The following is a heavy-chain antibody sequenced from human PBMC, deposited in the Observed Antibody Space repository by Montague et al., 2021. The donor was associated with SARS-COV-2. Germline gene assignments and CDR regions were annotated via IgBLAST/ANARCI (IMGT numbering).Heavy chain of an antibody. Sequence: CAISGDSVSSNTVAWNWFGQSPSRGLEWLGRTYYRSKWYNDYAVSMQSRVTINPDTSKNQFSLHVNSVTPEDTAVYYCARDSEYSIDHWGQGLLVTVSS. V-gene: IGHV6-1*01. D-gene: IGHD6-6*01. J-gene: IGHJ4*02. CDR3: ARDSEYSIDH. CDR1: GDSVSSNTVA. CDR2: TYYRSKWYN.